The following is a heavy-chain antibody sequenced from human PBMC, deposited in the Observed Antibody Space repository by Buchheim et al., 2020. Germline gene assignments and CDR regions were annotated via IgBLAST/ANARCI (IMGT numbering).Heavy chain of an antibody. CDR1: GGSFSGYY. CDR3: ARTVVVAATREAEYDP. CDR2: INHSGST. D-gene: IGHD2-15*01. J-gene: IGHJ5*02. Sequence: QVQLQQWGAGLLKPSETLSLTCAVYGGSFSGYYWSWIRQPPGKGLEWIGEINHSGSTNYNPSLKSRVTISVDTSKTQFSLKLSSVTAADTAVYYCARTVVVAATREAEYDPWGQGTL. V-gene: IGHV4-34*01.